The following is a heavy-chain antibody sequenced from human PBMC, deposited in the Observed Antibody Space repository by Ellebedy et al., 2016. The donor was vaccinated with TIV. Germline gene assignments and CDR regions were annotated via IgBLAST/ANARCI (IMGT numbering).Heavy chain of an antibody. V-gene: IGHV3-33*01. CDR2: VWYDGCTE. CDR1: GFMFSYYG. D-gene: IGHD1-7*01. Sequence: GESLKISCAASGFMFSYYGMHWVRQAPGKWLQRAAVVWYDGCTEYYADSVNGRFTISRDNSREMIYLEMNNLRADDTAVYYCAREHSTTGITATNTGYFHHWGQGTLVTVSS. J-gene: IGHJ1*01. CDR3: AREHSTTGITATNTGYFHH.